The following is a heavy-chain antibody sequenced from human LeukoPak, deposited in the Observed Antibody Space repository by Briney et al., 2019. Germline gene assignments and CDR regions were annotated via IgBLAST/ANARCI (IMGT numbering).Heavy chain of an antibody. Sequence: ASVKVSCKASGYTFTNYYIHWVRQAPGQGLEWRGIINPSGGSTSYAQKFQGRVTMTRDMSTSTVYMELSSLRSEDTAMYYCARTGDYSGGDWYFDLWGRGTLVTVSS. J-gene: IGHJ2*01. V-gene: IGHV1-46*01. CDR2: INPSGGST. D-gene: IGHD4-23*01. CDR1: GYTFTNYY. CDR3: ARTGDYSGGDWYFDL.